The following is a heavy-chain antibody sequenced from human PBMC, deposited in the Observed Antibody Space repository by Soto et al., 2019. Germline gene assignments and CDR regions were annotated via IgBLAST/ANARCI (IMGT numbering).Heavy chain of an antibody. Sequence: GGSLRLSCAASGFTVSSNYMSWVRQAPGKGLEWVSVIYSANNTNYADSVKGRFTISRHNSRNTVYLEMNSLRVEDTAVYYCARATALYWFFDVWGRGTLVTVSS. V-gene: IGHV3-53*04. J-gene: IGHJ2*01. CDR1: GFTVSSNY. CDR3: ARATALYWFFDV. CDR2: IYSANNT.